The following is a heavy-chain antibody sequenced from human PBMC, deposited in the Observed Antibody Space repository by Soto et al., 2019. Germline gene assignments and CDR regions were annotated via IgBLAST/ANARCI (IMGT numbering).Heavy chain of an antibody. CDR1: GFTFSNYA. CDR2: INYNGDNK. Sequence: GSLRLSCAASGFTFSNYAMSWVRQAPGKGLEWVSAINYNGDNKNYVDSVKGRFTISRDNTKNSLYLQMNSLRAEDTAIYYCAREVVVSRGASYFVYWGPGTLVTVS. J-gene: IGHJ4*02. CDR3: AREVVVSRGASYFVY. D-gene: IGHD2-2*01. V-gene: IGHV3-23*01.